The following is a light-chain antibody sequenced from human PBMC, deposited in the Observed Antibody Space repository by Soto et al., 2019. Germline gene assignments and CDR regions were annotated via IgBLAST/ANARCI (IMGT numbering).Light chain of an antibody. V-gene: IGKV3D-15*01. J-gene: IGKJ4*01. CDR2: GAS. CDR3: QQYSSSPLT. CDR1: QSVNTN. Sequence: EIVMTHSPATLSVSPVERATFSFSASQSVNTNLAWYQLKPGQAPRLLVYGASNRATGIPDRFSGSGSGTDFTLTISRLEPEDFAVYYCQQYSSSPLTFGGGTKVDIK.